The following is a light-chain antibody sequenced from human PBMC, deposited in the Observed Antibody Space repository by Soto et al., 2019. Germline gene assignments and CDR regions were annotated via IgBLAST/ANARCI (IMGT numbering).Light chain of an antibody. J-gene: IGKJ5*01. CDR1: QNVNSN. CDR3: QHGSDWPPFT. Sequence: EIVLTQSPASLSLSPGERATLSCRASQNVNSNLAWYQHKPGQAPRLLIYDASNRATGIPARFSGSGSGTDFTLTVSSLEPEDFAVYYCQHGSDWPPFTFGQGTRLE. V-gene: IGKV3-11*01. CDR2: DAS.